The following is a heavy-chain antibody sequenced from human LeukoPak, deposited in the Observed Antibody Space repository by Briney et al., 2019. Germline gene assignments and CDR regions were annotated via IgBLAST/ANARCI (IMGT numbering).Heavy chain of an antibody. CDR1: GFTFSSYA. CDR2: ISGRGEST. J-gene: IGHJ4*02. D-gene: IGHD2-8*01. V-gene: IGHV3-23*01. CDR3: AASLDLSVYGIDY. Sequence: PGGSLRLSCAASGFTFSSYAVSWIRQALGKGLKWVSGISGRGESTYYADSVKGRFAISRDYSKNTLNLQMNSLRAEDTALYYCAASLDLSVYGIDYWGQRALVTVSS.